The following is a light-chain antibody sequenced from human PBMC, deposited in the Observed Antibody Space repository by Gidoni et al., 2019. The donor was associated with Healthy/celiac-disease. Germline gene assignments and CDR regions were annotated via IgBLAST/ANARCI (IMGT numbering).Light chain of an antibody. Sequence: EIVLTQTPGTLSLSPGARATLSCRASQSVSSSYLAWYQQKPGQAPRLLIYGASSRATGSPDRFSGSGSGTDFTLTICRLEPEDFAVYYCQQYGSSPLFTFGPGTKVDIK. CDR2: GAS. CDR1: QSVSSSY. J-gene: IGKJ3*01. V-gene: IGKV3-20*01. CDR3: QQYGSSPLFT.